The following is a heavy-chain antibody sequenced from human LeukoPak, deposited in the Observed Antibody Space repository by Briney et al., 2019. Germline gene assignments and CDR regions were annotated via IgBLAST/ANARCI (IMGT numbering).Heavy chain of an antibody. D-gene: IGHD3-22*01. V-gene: IGHV4-39*07. CDR2: IYYSGST. Sequence: SETLSLTCTVSGGSISSYYWGWIRQPPGKGLEWIGSIYYSGSTYYNPSLKSRVTISVDTSKNQFSLKLSSVTAADTAVYYCARDVRDYYDSSGCFDVWGKGTTVTISS. CDR3: ARDVRDYYDSSGCFDV. J-gene: IGHJ6*04. CDR1: GGSISSYY.